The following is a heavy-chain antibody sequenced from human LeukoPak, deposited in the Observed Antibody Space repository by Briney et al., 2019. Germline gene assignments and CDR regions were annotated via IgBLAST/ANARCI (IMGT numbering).Heavy chain of an antibody. Sequence: ASVKVSCTASGYTFTGYHMHWVRQAPGQGLEWMGWINPNSGGTNYAQKFQGRVTMTRDTSISTAYMELSRLRSDDTAVYYCARGPYYDSSGYYANFDYWGQGTLVTVSS. J-gene: IGHJ4*02. V-gene: IGHV1-2*02. CDR2: INPNSGGT. CDR1: GYTFTGYH. CDR3: ARGPYYDSSGYYANFDY. D-gene: IGHD3-22*01.